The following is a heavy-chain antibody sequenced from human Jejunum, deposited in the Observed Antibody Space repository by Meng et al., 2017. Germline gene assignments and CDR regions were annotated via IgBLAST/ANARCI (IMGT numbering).Heavy chain of an antibody. D-gene: IGHD2/OR15-2a*01. V-gene: IGHV3-23*04. CDR3: AKVIAPYYFDY. CDR2: TSDSGGRK. J-gene: IGHJ4*02. CDR1: GLNFRASG. Sequence: VRLVESGGGVVQPGRSLRLSCAASGLNFRASGMHWVRQAPGKGLEWVSGTSDSGGRKYYADSVRGRFTISRDSSKNTLYLQMNSLRAEDTAVYYCAKVIAPYYFDYWGQGTLVTVSS.